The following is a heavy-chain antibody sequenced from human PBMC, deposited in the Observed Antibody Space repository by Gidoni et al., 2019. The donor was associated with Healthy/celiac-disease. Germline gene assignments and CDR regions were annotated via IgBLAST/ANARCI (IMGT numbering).Heavy chain of an antibody. CDR1: GFSLSNARMG. Sequence: QVTLKESGPVLVKPTETLTLTCTVSGFSLSNARMGVSWIRQPPGKALESLAHIFSNDEKSYSTSLKSRLTISKDTSKSQVVLTMTNMDPVDTATYYCARIVDYGDYGWFDPWGQGTLVTVSS. CDR3: ARIVDYGDYGWFDP. CDR2: IFSNDEK. J-gene: IGHJ5*02. D-gene: IGHD4-17*01. V-gene: IGHV2-26*01.